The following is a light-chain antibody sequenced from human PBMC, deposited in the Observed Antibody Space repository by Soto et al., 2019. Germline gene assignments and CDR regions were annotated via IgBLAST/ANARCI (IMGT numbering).Light chain of an antibody. CDR2: SNN. CDR1: SSNIGSNT. Sequence: QLVLTQPPSASGTPGQRVTISCSGSSSNIGSNTVNWYRQLPGTAPKLLIYSNNQRPSGVPDRFSGSKSGTSASLAISGLQSEDEAYYYCASWGDSLNGPVFGGGTKLTVL. CDR3: ASWGDSLNGPV. J-gene: IGLJ2*01. V-gene: IGLV1-44*01.